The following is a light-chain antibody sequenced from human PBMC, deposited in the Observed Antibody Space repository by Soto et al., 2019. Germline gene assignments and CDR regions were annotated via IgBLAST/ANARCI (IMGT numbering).Light chain of an antibody. J-gene: IGKJ1*01. CDR1: QSITSW. Sequence: DIQMTQSPSTLFASVGDRVTITCRASQSITSWLAWYQQKPGKAPKLLIYDASSLQSGVPPRFAGSGSGTEFTLTISSLQPDDFATYYCQQYNTYSEPFGQGTKVDIK. CDR3: QQYNTYSEP. CDR2: DAS. V-gene: IGKV1-5*01.